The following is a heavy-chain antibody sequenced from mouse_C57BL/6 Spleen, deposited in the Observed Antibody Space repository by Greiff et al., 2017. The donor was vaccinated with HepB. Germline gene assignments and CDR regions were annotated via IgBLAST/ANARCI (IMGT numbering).Heavy chain of an antibody. D-gene: IGHD2-5*01. Sequence: VQLQQPGTALVKPGASVKLSCKASGYTFTSYWMHWVKQRPGHGLEWIGNINPSNGGTNYNEKFKSKATLTVDKSSSTAYMQLRSLTSEDSAVYYCARSYYSNYKYFDVWGTGTTVTVSS. CDR3: ARSYYSNYKYFDV. J-gene: IGHJ1*03. V-gene: IGHV1-53*01. CDR1: GYTFTSYW. CDR2: INPSNGGT.